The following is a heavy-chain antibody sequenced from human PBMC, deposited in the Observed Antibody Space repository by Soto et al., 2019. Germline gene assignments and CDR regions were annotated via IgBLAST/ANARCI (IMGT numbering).Heavy chain of an antibody. J-gene: IGHJ4*02. D-gene: IGHD6-6*01. CDR1: GFTFSSYS. V-gene: IGHV3-21*01. Sequence: EGSVRVSCAASGFTFSSYSMNWVRQAPGKGLEWVSSISSSSSYIYYADSVKGRFTISRDNAKNSLYLQMNSLRAEDTAVYYCARGGRVAARPSYFDYWGQVPLVTFST. CDR2: ISSSSSYI. CDR3: ARGGRVAARPSYFDY.